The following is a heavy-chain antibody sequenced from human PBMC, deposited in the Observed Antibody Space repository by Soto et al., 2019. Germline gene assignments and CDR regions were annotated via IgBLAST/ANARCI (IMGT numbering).Heavy chain of an antibody. J-gene: IGHJ6*02. CDR2: IDPSDSYT. Sequence: LGESLKISCKGSGYSFTSYWISWVRQMPGKGLEWMGRIDPSDSYTNYSPSFQGHVTISADKSISTAYLQWSSLKASDTAMYYCARQVAYGDYYTRYYYGMDVWGQGTTVTVSS. CDR1: GYSFTSYW. CDR3: ARQVAYGDYYTRYYYGMDV. D-gene: IGHD4-17*01. V-gene: IGHV5-10-1*01.